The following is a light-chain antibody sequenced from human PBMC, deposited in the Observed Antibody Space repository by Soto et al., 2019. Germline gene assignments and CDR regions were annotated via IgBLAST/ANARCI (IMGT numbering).Light chain of an antibody. CDR1: QSLNSFY. Sequence: EIVLTQSPGTLSLSPGERATLSCRASQSLNSFYLAWYQQKPGQAPRLLIYGSSNRATGIPDRFSGSGSGTDFTLTISRLDPEDFAVYYCEQYDSAPRTFGQGTKVEVK. J-gene: IGKJ1*01. CDR2: GSS. CDR3: EQYDSAPRT. V-gene: IGKV3-20*01.